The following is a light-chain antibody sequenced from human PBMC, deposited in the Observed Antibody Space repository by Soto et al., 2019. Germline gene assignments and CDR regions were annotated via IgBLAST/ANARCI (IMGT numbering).Light chain of an antibody. CDR1: HNVSSTY. Sequence: EIVLTQSPGTLSLSPGERATLSCRASHNVSSTYLAWYQQKPGQAPRLLIYGASSRATGIRDRFSGSGSGTDFTLTISRLEPEDFAVYYCQQYGGSPPITFGQGTRLEIK. CDR2: GAS. V-gene: IGKV3-20*01. CDR3: QQYGGSPPIT. J-gene: IGKJ5*01.